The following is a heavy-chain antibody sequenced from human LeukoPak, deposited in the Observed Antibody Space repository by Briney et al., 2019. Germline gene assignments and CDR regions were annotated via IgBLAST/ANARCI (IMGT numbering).Heavy chain of an antibody. J-gene: IGHJ6*02. V-gene: IGHV4-34*01. CDR3: ARAGGAAAGQLDV. CDR1: GGSFSGYY. CDR2: INHSGST. Sequence: PSETLSLTCAVYGGSFSGYYWSWIRQPPGKGLEWIGEINHSGSTNYNPSLKSRVTISVDTSKNQFSLKLSSVTAADTAVYYCARAGGAAAGQLDVWGQGTTVTVSS. D-gene: IGHD6-13*01.